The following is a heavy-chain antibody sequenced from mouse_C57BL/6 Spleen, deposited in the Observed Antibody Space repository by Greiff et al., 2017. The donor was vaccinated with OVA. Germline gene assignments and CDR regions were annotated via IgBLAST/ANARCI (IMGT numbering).Heavy chain of an antibody. CDR2: IYPSDSET. CDR3: ARYEANWDVFFAY. Sequence: QVQLQQPGAELVRPGSSVKLSCKASGYTFTSYWMDWVKQRPGQGLEWIGNIYPSDSETHYNQKFKDKATLTVDKSSSTAYMQLSSLTSEDSAVYYCARYEANWDVFFAYWGQGTLVTVSA. D-gene: IGHD4-1*01. V-gene: IGHV1-61*01. CDR1: GYTFTSYW. J-gene: IGHJ3*01.